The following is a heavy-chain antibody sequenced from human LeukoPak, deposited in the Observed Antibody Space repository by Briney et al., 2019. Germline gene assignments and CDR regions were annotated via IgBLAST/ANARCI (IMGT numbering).Heavy chain of an antibody. D-gene: IGHD4/OR15-4a*01. CDR2: IKQDGSEK. Sequence: PGGSLRLSCAASGFTFSRFWMTWVRQAPGKGLEWVASIKQDGSEKYYVDSVKGRFTISRDNAKNSLYLQMNSLRAEDTAVYYCARDDGALLDGMDVWGQGTTVTVSS. CDR3: ARDDGALLDGMDV. V-gene: IGHV3-7*01. J-gene: IGHJ6*02. CDR1: GFTFSRFW.